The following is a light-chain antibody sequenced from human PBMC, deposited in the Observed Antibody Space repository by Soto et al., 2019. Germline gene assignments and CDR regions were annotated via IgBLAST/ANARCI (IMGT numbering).Light chain of an antibody. CDR3: QQYGSSPWT. Sequence: EVLMTQSPATLSVSPVEGVTLSCRASQGIGDTLAWYQHKPGQTPRLLIYDASNRATGIPDRFSGSGSGTDFTLTISRLEPEDFAVYYCQQYGSSPWTFGQGTKVDIK. CDR2: DAS. CDR1: QGIGDT. V-gene: IGKV3-20*01. J-gene: IGKJ1*01.